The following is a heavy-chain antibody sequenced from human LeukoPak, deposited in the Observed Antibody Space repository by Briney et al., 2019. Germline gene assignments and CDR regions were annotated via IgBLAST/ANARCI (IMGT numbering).Heavy chain of an antibody. Sequence: GGSLRLSCAASGFTFSSYAMSWVRQAPGKGLEWVSSIRGSGDNPYYADSVKGRFTISRDNSKNTLYLQMNSLRAEDTAVYYCATGRGYSPRTCFDYWGQGTLVTVPS. CDR3: ATGRGYSPRTCFDY. D-gene: IGHD5-18*01. CDR1: GFTFSSYA. CDR2: IRGSGDNP. J-gene: IGHJ4*02. V-gene: IGHV3-23*01.